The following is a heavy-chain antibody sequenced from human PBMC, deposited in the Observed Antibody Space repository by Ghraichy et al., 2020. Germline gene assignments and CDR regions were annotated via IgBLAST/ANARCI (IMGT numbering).Heavy chain of an antibody. Sequence: GSLRLSCAASGFTFSSHGMHWVRQAPGKGLEWVAFIRFDGSNKYYADSVKGRFTISRDNSMNTLFLQMNSLRADYTAVYYCTKEQGGYDFLTGFDYWGQGTLVTVSS. D-gene: IGHD3-9*01. J-gene: IGHJ4*02. CDR1: GFTFSSHG. CDR2: IRFDGSNK. CDR3: TKEQGGYDFLTGFDY. V-gene: IGHV3-30*02.